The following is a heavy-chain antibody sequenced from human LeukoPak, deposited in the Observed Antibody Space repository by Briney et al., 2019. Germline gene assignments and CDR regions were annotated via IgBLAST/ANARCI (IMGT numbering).Heavy chain of an antibody. CDR1: GFIFSSYG. V-gene: IGHV3-30*18. CDR3: AQDRDTNRLHYYHGMDV. Sequence: GGSLRLSCAASGFIFSSYGMHWARQAPGKGLEWVAVISYDGSDKYYADSVKGRFTISRDNSKNTLYLQMNSLSAEDTAVYYCAQDRDTNRLHYYHGMDVWGQGTTVTVSS. CDR2: ISYDGSDK. D-gene: IGHD1-14*01. J-gene: IGHJ6*02.